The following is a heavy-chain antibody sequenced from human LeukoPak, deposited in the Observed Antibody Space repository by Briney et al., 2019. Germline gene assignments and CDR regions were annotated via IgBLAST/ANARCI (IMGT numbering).Heavy chain of an antibody. D-gene: IGHD3-22*01. CDR2: ISYDGSNK. CDR3: ARTYDSSGYYLDHFDY. V-gene: IGHV3-30*04. J-gene: IGHJ4*02. Sequence: GGSLRLSCAACGFTFSSYAMHWVRQAPGKGLEWVAVISYDGSNKYYADSVKGRFTISRDNSKNTLYLQMNSLRAEDTAVYYCARTYDSSGYYLDHFDYWGQGTLVTVSS. CDR1: GFTFSSYA.